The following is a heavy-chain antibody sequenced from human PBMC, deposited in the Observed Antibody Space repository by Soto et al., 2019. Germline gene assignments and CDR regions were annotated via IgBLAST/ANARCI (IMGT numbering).Heavy chain of an antibody. V-gene: IGHV3-48*01. CDR3: ATYYGSGSYFPDHYYYGMDV. CDR1: GFTFSTYR. CDR2: ISSDSSNI. Sequence: EVQLVESGGGLIQPGGSLRLSCAASGFTFSTYRMHWVRQAPGKGLEWVSYISSDSSNIAYADSVKGRFTISRDNAKNSLFLQMSSLRAEDTAVYYCATYYGSGSYFPDHYYYGMDVWGQGTTVTVSS. D-gene: IGHD3-10*01. J-gene: IGHJ6*02.